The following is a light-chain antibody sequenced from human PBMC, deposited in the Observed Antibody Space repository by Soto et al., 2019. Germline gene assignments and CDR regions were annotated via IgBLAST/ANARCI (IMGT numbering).Light chain of an antibody. J-gene: IGLJ3*02. CDR2: DVS. CDR3: SSYTSSSTLV. CDR1: SSDVGGYNS. Sequence: QSALTQPASVSGSPGQSITISCTGTSSDVGGYNSVSWYQQHPGKAPKLMIYDVSDRPSGVSNRFSGSKSGNTASLTIAGLQAEDEGDYHCSSYTSSSTLVFGGGTKVTVL. V-gene: IGLV2-14*01.